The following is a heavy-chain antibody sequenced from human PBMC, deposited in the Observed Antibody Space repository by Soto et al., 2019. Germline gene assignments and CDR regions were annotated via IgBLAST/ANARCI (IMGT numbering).Heavy chain of an antibody. CDR2: IDTTSSYI. CDR1: GFTFSFYT. D-gene: IGHD3-22*01. CDR3: ASGTPPYFYDTSGLLIGGAFDI. J-gene: IGHJ3*02. V-gene: IGHV3-21*01. Sequence: GGSLRLSCVASGFTFSFYTMDWVRQAPGKGLEWVSSIDTTSSYIYSGDSVKGRFTISRDNSKNTVYLQMNSLRAEDTAVYYCASGTPPYFYDTSGLLIGGAFDIWGQGTMVTVSS.